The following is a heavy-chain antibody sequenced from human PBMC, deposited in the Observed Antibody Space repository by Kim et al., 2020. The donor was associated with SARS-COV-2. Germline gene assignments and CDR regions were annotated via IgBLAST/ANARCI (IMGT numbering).Heavy chain of an antibody. D-gene: IGHD4-17*01. CDR3: ARTSTVTKEYYFDY. Sequence: TSLKTRLTISKDTSKNQVVLTMTNMDPVDTATYYCARTSTVTKEYYFDYWGQGTLVTVSS. V-gene: IGHV2-70*01. J-gene: IGHJ4*02.